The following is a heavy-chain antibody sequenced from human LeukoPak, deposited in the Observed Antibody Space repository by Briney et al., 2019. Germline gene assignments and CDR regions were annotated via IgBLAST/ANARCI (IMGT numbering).Heavy chain of an antibody. CDR1: GFTFSISS. CDR2: IRSKANSYAT. J-gene: IGHJ5*02. V-gene: IGHV3-73*01. Sequence: GGSLRLSCAASGFTFSISSMHWVRQASGKGLEWVGRIRSKANSYATAYAASVKGRFTISRDESKKTAYLQMNSLKTEDTAVYYCTRRAKDDSSGYYSTWGQGTLVTVSS. CDR3: TRRAKDDSSGYYST. D-gene: IGHD3-22*01.